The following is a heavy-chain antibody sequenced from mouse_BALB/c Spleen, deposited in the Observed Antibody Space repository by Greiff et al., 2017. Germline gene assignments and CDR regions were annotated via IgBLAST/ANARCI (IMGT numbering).Heavy chain of an antibody. CDR2: ISSGSSTI. CDR1: GFTFSSFG. CDR3: ARDPRLRRGYAMDY. V-gene: IGHV5-17*02. D-gene: IGHD2-4*01. J-gene: IGHJ4*01. Sequence: EVQLVESGGGLVQPGGSRKLSCAASGFTFSSFGMHWVRQAPEKGLEWVAYISSGSSTIYYADTVKGRFTISRDNPKNTLFLQMTSLRSEDTAMYYCARDPRLRRGYAMDYWGQGTSVTVSS.